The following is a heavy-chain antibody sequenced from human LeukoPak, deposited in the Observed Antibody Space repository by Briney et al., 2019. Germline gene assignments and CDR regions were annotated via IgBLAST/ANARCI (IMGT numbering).Heavy chain of an antibody. D-gene: IGHD3-22*01. CDR1: GGSISSSSYY. CDR2: IYYSGST. J-gene: IGHJ4*02. Sequence: SETLSLTCTVSGGSISSSSYYWGWIRQPPGKGLEWIGSIYYSGSTYYNPPLKSRVTISVDTSKNQFSLKLSSVTAADTAVYYCARGEYYYDSSGYGYWGQGTLVTVSS. CDR3: ARGEYYYDSSGYGY. V-gene: IGHV4-39*01.